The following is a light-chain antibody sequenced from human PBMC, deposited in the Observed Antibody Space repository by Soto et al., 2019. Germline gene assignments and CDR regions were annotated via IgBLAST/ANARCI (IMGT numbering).Light chain of an antibody. CDR3: SSYTGSNTVV. CDR2: EVG. Sequence: QSALTQPASVSGSPGQSITISCTGTSSDVGGYNYVSWYQQHPGKAPKLMIYEVGNRPSGVSNRFSASKSGNTASLTISGLQADDEADYYCSSYTGSNTVVFGGGTKLTVL. V-gene: IGLV2-14*01. J-gene: IGLJ2*01. CDR1: SSDVGGYNY.